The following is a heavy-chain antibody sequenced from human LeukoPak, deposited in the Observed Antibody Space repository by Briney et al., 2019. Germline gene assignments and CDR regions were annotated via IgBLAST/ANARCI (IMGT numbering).Heavy chain of an antibody. Sequence: ASVKVSCKASGYTFTSYYMHWVRQAPGQGLEWMGIINPSGGSTSYAQKFQGRVTMTRDTSTSTVYMELSSLRSEDTAVYYCARESFTVTSDYYMDVWGEGTTVTVSS. CDR2: INPSGGST. CDR1: GYTFTSYY. V-gene: IGHV1-46*01. D-gene: IGHD4-17*01. CDR3: ARESFTVTSDYYMDV. J-gene: IGHJ6*03.